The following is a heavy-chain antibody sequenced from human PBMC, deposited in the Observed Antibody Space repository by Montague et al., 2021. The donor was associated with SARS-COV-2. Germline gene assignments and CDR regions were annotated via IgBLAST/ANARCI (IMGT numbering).Heavy chain of an antibody. V-gene: IGHV4-31*03. Sequence: TLSLTCTVSGVSITRGGYFWSWIRQHPGRGLEWIGYIDNSGSAHYNPSLTSRASISIDTSNSQFSLKLTSVTTADTAIYYCARELGGFGVWGQGTMVTVSS. CDR3: ARELGGFGV. J-gene: IGHJ3*01. CDR1: GVSITRGGYF. D-gene: IGHD3-16*01. CDR2: IDNSGSA.